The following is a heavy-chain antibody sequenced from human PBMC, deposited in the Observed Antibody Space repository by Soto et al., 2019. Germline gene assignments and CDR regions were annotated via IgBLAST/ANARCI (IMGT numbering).Heavy chain of an antibody. CDR3: EGGRFGELRDAFEI. V-gene: IGHV3-23*01. D-gene: IGHD3-10*01. CDR2: ISGSGGRT. J-gene: IGHJ3*02. Sequence: EVQLLESGGGLVQPGGSLRLSCAASGFTFSSYAMSWVRQAPGKGLEWVSAISGSGGRTYYADYVKGRFTISRDNSKNTLYLQMNSLRAEDTAVYYCEGGRFGELRDAFEIWGQGTMVTVSS. CDR1: GFTFSSYA.